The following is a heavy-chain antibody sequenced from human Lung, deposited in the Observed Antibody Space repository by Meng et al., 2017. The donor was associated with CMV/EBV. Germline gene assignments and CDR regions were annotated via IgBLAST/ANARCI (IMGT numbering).Heavy chain of an antibody. J-gene: IGHJ4*02. CDR1: GGSFSGSY. CDR2: INHSGST. V-gene: IGHV4-34*01. D-gene: IGHD6-13*01. CDR3: ARPGIAAAGISKYYFDY. Sequence: QVQLQQWGAGLLKPSETLSLTCVVSGGSFSGSYWSWIRQPPGKGLEWIGEINHSGSTNYNPSLKSRVTISVDTSKNQFSLKLSSVTAADTAVYYCARPGIAAAGISKYYFDYWGQGTLVTVSS.